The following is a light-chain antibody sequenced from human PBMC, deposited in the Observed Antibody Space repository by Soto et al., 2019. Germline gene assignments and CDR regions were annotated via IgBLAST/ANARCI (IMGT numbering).Light chain of an antibody. Sequence: EIVLTQSPGTLSLSPGERATLSCRASQSVSSSYLAWYQQKPGQAPRLLIYGASSRATGIPDRFSGSGSGTDFTLTIRRLEPEDFATYYCQQYYSYPPFTFGQGTRLEIK. CDR1: QSVSSSY. CDR2: GAS. V-gene: IGKV3-20*01. CDR3: QQYYSYPPFT. J-gene: IGKJ5*01.